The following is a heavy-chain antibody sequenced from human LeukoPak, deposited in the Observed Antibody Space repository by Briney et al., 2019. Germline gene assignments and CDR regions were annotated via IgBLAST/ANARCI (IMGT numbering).Heavy chain of an antibody. CDR3: AKVAAIVGATNSCFDY. CDR2: ISGSGGST. D-gene: IGHD1-26*01. V-gene: IGHV3-23*01. Sequence: PGGSLRLSCAASGFTFSSYAMSWVRQAPGKGLEWVSAISGSGGSTYYADSVKGRFTISRDNSKNTLYLQMNSLRAEDTAVYYCAKVAAIVGATNSCFDYWGQGTLVTVSS. J-gene: IGHJ4*02. CDR1: GFTFSSYA.